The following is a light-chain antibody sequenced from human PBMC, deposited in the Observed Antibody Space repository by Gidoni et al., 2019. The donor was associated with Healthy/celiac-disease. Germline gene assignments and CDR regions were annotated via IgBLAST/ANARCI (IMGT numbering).Light chain of an antibody. CDR1: QSVSSY. Sequence: EIVLTQSPATLSLSPGERATLSCRASQSVSSYLAWYQQKPGQAPRLLIYDASNRATGIPARCSGSGSGTDFTLTISSLEPEDFAVYYCQQRSNWPPENTFXQXTKLEIK. CDR3: QQRSNWPPENT. V-gene: IGKV3-11*01. J-gene: IGKJ2*01. CDR2: DAS.